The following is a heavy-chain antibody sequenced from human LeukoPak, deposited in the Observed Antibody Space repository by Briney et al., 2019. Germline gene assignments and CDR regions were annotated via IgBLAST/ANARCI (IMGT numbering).Heavy chain of an antibody. CDR1: GVSISNDY. Sequence: PSETLSLTCTVSGVSISNDYWSWIRQAAGKELEWIGRIYTRGSTNYNPSLKSRVTISLDKSKKQFSLNLNSVTAADTAVYYCARGGTYGSGRNQHTTLDYWGQGTLVTVSS. CDR3: ARGGTYGSGRNQHTTLDY. J-gene: IGHJ4*02. D-gene: IGHD3-10*01. CDR2: IYTRGST. V-gene: IGHV4-4*07.